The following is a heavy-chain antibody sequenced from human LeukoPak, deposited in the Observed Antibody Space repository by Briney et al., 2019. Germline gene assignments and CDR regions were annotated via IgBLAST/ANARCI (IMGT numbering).Heavy chain of an antibody. J-gene: IGHJ4*02. CDR2: INPNSGGT. CDR1: GGTFNNYA. D-gene: IGHD4-23*01. Sequence: GASVKVSCKASGGTFNNYAISWVRQAPGQGLEWMGWINPNSGGTNYAQKFQGRVTMTRDTSISTAYMELSRVRSDDTAVYYCARDTTVVMYLVDYWGQGTLVTVSS. V-gene: IGHV1-2*02. CDR3: ARDTTVVMYLVDY.